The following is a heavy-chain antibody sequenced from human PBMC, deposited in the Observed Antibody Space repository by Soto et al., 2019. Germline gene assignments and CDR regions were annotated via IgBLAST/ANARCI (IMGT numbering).Heavy chain of an antibody. CDR1: GFTFSSYG. Sequence: PGGSLRLSCAASGFTFSSYGMHWVRQAPGEGLEWVAVIWYDGSNKYYADSAKGRFTISRDNSKNTLYLQMNSLRAEDTAVYYCARDPDYSNYFYGMDVWGQGTTVTVSS. D-gene: IGHD4-4*01. J-gene: IGHJ6*02. CDR3: ARDPDYSNYFYGMDV. CDR2: IWYDGSNK. V-gene: IGHV3-33*01.